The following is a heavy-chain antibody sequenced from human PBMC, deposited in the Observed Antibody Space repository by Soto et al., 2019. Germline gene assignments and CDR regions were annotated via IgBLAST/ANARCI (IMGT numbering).Heavy chain of an antibody. J-gene: IGHJ5*02. D-gene: IGHD5-18*01. CDR3: ARVMDTVNWFDP. CDR1: GGSISSGGYY. V-gene: IGHV4-31*03. CDR2: IYYSGST. Sequence: SETLSLTCTFSGGSISSGGYYWSWIRQHPGKGLEWIGYIYYSGSTYYNPSLKSRVTISVDTSKNQFSLKLSSVTAADTAVYYCARVMDTVNWFDPWGQGTLVTVSS.